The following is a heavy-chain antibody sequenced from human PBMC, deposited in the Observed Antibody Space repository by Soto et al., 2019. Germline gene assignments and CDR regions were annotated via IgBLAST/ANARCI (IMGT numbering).Heavy chain of an antibody. CDR2: VYYTGST. V-gene: IGHV4-59*01. D-gene: IGHD2-2*01. J-gene: IGHJ2*01. CDR3: ARGYSTSWYWYFEV. Sequence: QVQLQESGPGLVKPSETLSLTCTVSGDSITGYYWSWIRQTPGKGLECIGHVYYTGSTNYNPPLKGRVIISVDTSKNQFSLTLRSLTAADTAVYYCARGYSTSWYWYFEVWRRGTLVTVSS. CDR1: GDSITGYY.